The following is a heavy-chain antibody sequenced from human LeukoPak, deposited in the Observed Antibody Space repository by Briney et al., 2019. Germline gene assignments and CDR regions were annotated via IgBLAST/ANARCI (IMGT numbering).Heavy chain of an antibody. CDR3: ARDGTAAGLYFDL. V-gene: IGHV3-7*01. CDR1: GFTFSSYW. D-gene: IGHD6-13*01. Sequence: SGGSLRLSCAASGFTFSSYWMSWVRQAPGKGLEWVASIKQDGGESSYVDSVKGRFTISRDNAKNSLYLQMSSLRAEDTAVYYCARDGTAAGLYFDLWGQGTPVTVSS. CDR2: IKQDGGES. J-gene: IGHJ4*01.